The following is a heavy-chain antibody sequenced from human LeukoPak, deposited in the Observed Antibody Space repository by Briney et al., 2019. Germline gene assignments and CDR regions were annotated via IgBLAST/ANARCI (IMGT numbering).Heavy chain of an antibody. CDR1: GGTFSSNA. CDR3: ARGLYYDFWSGYYTGWVYFDY. J-gene: IGHJ4*02. CDR2: IIPIIGIT. D-gene: IGHD3-3*01. Sequence: SVKVSCKASGGTFSSNAISWVRRAPGQGLEWMGRIIPIIGITNYAQKFQGRVTITADKSTSTAYMELSSLRSEDTAVYYCARGLYYDFWSGYYTGWVYFDYWGQGTLVTVSS. V-gene: IGHV1-69*04.